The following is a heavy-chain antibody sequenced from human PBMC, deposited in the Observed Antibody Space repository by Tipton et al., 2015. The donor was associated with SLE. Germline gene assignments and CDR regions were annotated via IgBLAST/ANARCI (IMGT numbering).Heavy chain of an antibody. CDR2: ITRRGKT. CDR1: DGSLSNYY. D-gene: IGHD2-15*01. J-gene: IGHJ3*02. V-gene: IGHV4-34*01. Sequence: LRLSCAVHDGSLSNYYWSWFRRPPGRGLEWIGEITRRGKTNYNPSLKSRVTISVDTSKNQFSLNLRSVTAADTAVYYCARKTAYCSGADCYIDAFDIWGQGTMVIVSS. CDR3: ARKTAYCSGADCYIDAFDI.